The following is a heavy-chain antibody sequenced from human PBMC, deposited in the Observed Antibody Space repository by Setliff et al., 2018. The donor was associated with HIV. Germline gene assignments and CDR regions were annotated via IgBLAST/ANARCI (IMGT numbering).Heavy chain of an antibody. V-gene: IGHV4-59*08. Sequence: SETLSLTCTVSSGSISTYYWSWIRQPPGKGLEWIGYIYNIGSTNYNPSLRSRVTISLDRSKNQFSLKLTSVTAADTAVYYCARTLRAAAMGYFDYWGQGTQVTVSS. CDR3: ARTLRAAAMGYFDY. CDR1: SGSISTYY. D-gene: IGHD5-18*01. CDR2: IYNIGST. J-gene: IGHJ4*02.